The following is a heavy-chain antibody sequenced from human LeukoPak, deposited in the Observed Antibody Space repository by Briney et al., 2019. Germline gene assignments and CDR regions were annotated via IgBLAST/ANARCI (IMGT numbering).Heavy chain of an antibody. V-gene: IGHV1-2*06. D-gene: IGHD5-18*01. CDR2: INPNSGGT. Sequence: ASVKVSCKASGYTFTGYYMHWVRQAPGQGLEWMGQINPNSGGTNYAQKFQGRVTMTRDTSISTAYMELSRLRSDDTAVYYCAKEVDTAMVFPFDIWGQGTMVTVSS. CDR3: AKEVDTAMVFPFDI. CDR1: GYTFTGYY. J-gene: IGHJ3*02.